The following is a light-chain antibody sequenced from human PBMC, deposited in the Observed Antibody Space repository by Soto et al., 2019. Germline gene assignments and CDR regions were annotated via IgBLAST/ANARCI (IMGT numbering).Light chain of an antibody. J-gene: IGKJ4*01. CDR3: QQRRNWPLT. CDR2: DAS. V-gene: IGKV3-11*01. Sequence: EIVLTQSPATLSLSPGERATLSCRASESVSSYIAWYQQKPGQAPRLLVYDASNRATGIPARFSGSGSGTDFTLTISSLEPEDFALYYCQQRRNWPLTFGGGTKVEIK. CDR1: ESVSSY.